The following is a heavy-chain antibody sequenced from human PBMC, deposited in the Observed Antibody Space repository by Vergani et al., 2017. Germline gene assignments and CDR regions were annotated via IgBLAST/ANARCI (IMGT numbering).Heavy chain of an antibody. J-gene: IGHJ4*02. D-gene: IGHD6-19*01. CDR2: IYYSGST. CDR3: AKSDSSGWQGDFDY. V-gene: IGHV4-39*01. Sequence: QLQLQESGPGLVKPSETLSLTCTVSGGSISSSSYYWGWIRQPPGKGLEWIGCIYYSGSTYYNPSLKSRVTISVDTSKNQFSLKLSSVTAADTAVYYCAKSDSSGWQGDFDYWGQGTLVTVSS. CDR1: GGSISSSSYY.